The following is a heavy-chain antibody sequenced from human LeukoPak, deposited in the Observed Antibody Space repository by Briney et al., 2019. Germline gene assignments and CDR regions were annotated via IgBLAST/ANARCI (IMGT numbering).Heavy chain of an antibody. CDR3: VRDRFFSFDF. J-gene: IGHJ4*02. CDR1: GFTFNTYS. V-gene: IGHV3-48*01. Sequence: PGGSLRLSCAASGFTFNTYSMNWVRQAPGKGLEWLAYIRSSPFTIYYADPVMGRFTISTDNANNSLYLQMNSLRGEDTAVYYCVRDRFFSFDFWGQGTVVTVSS. CDR2: IRSSPFTI.